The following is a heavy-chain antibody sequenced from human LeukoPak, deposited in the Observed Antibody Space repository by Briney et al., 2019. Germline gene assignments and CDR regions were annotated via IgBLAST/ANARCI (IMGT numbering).Heavy chain of an antibody. J-gene: IGHJ3*02. CDR1: GYTFTGYY. CDR3: ARWDYGSGSYLDAFDI. V-gene: IGHV1-2*02. D-gene: IGHD3-10*01. Sequence: GASVKVSCKASGYTFTGYYMHWVRQAPGQGLEWMGWINPNSGGTNYAQKFQGRVTMTRDTSISTAYMELSRLRSDDTAVYYCARWDYGSGSYLDAFDIWGQGTMVTVSS. CDR2: INPNSGGT.